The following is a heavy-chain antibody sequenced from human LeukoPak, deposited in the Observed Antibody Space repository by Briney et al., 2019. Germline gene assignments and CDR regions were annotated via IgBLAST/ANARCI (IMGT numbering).Heavy chain of an antibody. CDR1: GGSISSGGYY. Sequence: SETLSLTCTVSGGSISSGGYYWSWIRQHPGKGLEWIGYIYYSGSTYYNPSLKSRVTISVDTSKNQFSLKLSSVTAADTAVYYCARQSAQSYDFWSGYYRMDAFDIWGQGTMVTVSS. CDR3: ARQSAQSYDFWSGYYRMDAFDI. V-gene: IGHV4-31*03. CDR2: IYYSGST. J-gene: IGHJ3*02. D-gene: IGHD3-3*01.